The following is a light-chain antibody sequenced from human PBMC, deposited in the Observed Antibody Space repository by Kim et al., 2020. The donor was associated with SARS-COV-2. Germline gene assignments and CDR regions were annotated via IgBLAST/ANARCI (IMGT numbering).Light chain of an antibody. CDR2: NSN. J-gene: IGLJ3*02. CDR3: ASWDDTLSGWV. V-gene: IGLV1-44*01. CDR1: SSNIGSNS. Sequence: GHRITISCSGSSSNIGSNSVNWYQQLPGTAPKPLIYNSNQRPSGVPDRFSGSKSGSSASLAISGLQSEDEADYYCASWDDTLSGWVFGGGTQLTVL.